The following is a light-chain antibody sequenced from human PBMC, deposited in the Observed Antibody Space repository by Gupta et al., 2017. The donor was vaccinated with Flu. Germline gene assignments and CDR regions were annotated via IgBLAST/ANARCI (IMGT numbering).Light chain of an antibody. Sequence: SAAVATDCCPSCIQQRPEPAPRAVMYSTTNPHAWTPALFSGSLVGANAALTLSGVQAEDEADYYCLLYYGGNQGVFGGGTRLTVL. CDR1: SAAVATDCC. V-gene: IGLV7-43*01. CDR2: STT. J-gene: IGLJ3*02. CDR3: LLYYGGNQGV.